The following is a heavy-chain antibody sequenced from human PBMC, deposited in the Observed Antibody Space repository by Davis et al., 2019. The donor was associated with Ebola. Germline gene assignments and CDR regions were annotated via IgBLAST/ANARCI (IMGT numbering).Heavy chain of an antibody. D-gene: IGHD6-13*01. J-gene: IGHJ6*02. V-gene: IGHV4-39*07. CDR1: GGSIRSSSHY. Sequence: SETLSLTCTVSGGSIRSSSHYWGWIRQPPGKGLEWMGSIFRTGATSYNPSLKSRVTISVDTSKNQFSLKLSSVTAADTAVYYCARVVAAMDVWGQGTTVTVSS. CDR2: IFRTGAT. CDR3: ARVVAAMDV.